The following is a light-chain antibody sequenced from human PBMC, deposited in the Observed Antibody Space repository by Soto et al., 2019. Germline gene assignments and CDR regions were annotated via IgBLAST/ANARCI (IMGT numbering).Light chain of an antibody. CDR2: DAS. J-gene: IGKJ1*01. V-gene: IGKV1-5*01. CDR1: ESIRSW. CDR3: QQYKSYWT. Sequence: DIQMTHSPSTLSASVGDRVTITCRASESIRSWLAWYQQKPGKAPNLLIYDASSLESGVPSRFSGGGSGTEFTLTINSLQPDDFATYYCQQYKSYWTFGQGTKVDIK.